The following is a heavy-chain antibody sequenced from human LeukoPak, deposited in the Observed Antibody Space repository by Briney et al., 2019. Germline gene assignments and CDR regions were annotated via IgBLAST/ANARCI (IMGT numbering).Heavy chain of an antibody. Sequence: SQTLSLTCTVSGGSISSGSYYWSWIRQPAGKGLEWIGRIYTSGSTNYNPSLKSRVTISVDTSKNQFSLRLSSVTAADTAVYYCARTAGIRGLARDYYMDVWGKGTTVTVSS. J-gene: IGHJ6*03. V-gene: IGHV4-61*02. D-gene: IGHD3-10*01. CDR3: ARTAGIRGLARDYYMDV. CDR2: IYTSGST. CDR1: GGSISSGSYY.